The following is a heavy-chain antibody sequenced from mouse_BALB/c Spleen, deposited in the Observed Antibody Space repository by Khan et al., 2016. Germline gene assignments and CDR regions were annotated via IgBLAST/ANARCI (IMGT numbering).Heavy chain of an antibody. Sequence: QVQLQQSGAELMQPGASVKISCKATGYTFSSYWIEWVKQRPGHGLEWIGEILPGSGSINYNEKFRGKATFTADTSTNTAYLQLSSLTSEDSAVHYYARTDRRGYLDYWSQGTTLTVAS. CDR3: ARTDRRGYLDY. CDR1: GYTFSSYW. J-gene: IGHJ2*01. CDR2: ILPGSGSI. V-gene: IGHV1-9*01.